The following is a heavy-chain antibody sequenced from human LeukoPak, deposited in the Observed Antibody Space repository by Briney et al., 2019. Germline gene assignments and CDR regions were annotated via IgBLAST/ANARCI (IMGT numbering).Heavy chain of an antibody. Sequence: GGSLRLSCAASGFTFSSYDMRWVRQATGKGLEWVSAIGTAGDTYYPGSVKGRFTISRENAKNSLYLQINSLRAEDTAVYYCAKDFPGGFQDAFDIWGQGTMVTVSS. J-gene: IGHJ3*02. V-gene: IGHV3-13*01. CDR1: GFTFSSYD. CDR3: AKDFPGGFQDAFDI. D-gene: IGHD4-23*01. CDR2: IGTAGDT.